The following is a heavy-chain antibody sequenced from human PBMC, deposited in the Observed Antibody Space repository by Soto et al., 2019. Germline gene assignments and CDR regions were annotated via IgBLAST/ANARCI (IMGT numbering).Heavy chain of an antibody. Sequence: QVQLVQSGAEVKKPGASVKVSCKASGYTFTNNYMHWVRQAPGQGLEWMGIINPSGGSTSYAQKFQGRXXMXRXXSPSTVYLELSSLRSEDTAVYYCARGDSSGWGWDYWGQGTLVTVSS. J-gene: IGHJ4*02. CDR1: GYTFTNNY. CDR3: ARGDSSGWGWDY. D-gene: IGHD6-19*01. CDR2: INPSGGST. V-gene: IGHV1-46*01.